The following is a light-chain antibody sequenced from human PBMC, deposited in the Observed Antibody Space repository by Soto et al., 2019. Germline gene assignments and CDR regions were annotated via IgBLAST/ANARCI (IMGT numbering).Light chain of an antibody. J-gene: IGLJ3*02. CDR1: SSDIGLYNY. CDR2: DVT. CDR3: TYYTNSSTLM. Sequence: QSALTQPASVSGSPGQSVTISCTGTSSDIGLYNYVSWYQQHPAKAPKLMVYDVTHRPSGVSHRFSGSKSGNTASLTISGLLVEDEADYYCTYYTNSSTLMFGGGTKVTVL. V-gene: IGLV2-14*01.